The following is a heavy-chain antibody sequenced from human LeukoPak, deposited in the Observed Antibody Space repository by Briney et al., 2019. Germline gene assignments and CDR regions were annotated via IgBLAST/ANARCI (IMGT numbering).Heavy chain of an antibody. J-gene: IGHJ4*02. CDR1: GFTFDDNA. Sequence: PGGSLRLSCAASGFTFDDNAMHWVRLAPGTGLERDSGISWNSGSIGYADSVKGRFTISRDNAKNSLYLQMNSRRAEDTALYYCAKAVMGAGYGFLSYWGQGTLVTVSS. V-gene: IGHV3-9*01. D-gene: IGHD3-16*01. CDR3: AKAVMGAGYGFLSY. CDR2: ISWNSGSI.